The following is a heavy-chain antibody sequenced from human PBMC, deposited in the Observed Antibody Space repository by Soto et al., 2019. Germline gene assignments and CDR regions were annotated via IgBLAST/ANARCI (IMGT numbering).Heavy chain of an antibody. V-gene: IGHV4-30-2*01. CDR1: GGSISSGGYS. CDR2: IYHSGST. Sequence: QLQLQESGSGLVKPSQTLSLTCAVSGGSISSGGYSWSWIRQPPGKGLEWIRYIYHSGSTYYNPSLKSRVTISVDRSKNQFSRKLSSVTAADTAVYYCARAHYGDYGYGMDVWGQGTTVTVSS. D-gene: IGHD4-17*01. J-gene: IGHJ6*02. CDR3: ARAHYGDYGYGMDV.